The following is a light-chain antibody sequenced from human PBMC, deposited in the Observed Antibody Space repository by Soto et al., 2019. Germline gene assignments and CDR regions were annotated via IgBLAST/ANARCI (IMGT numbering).Light chain of an antibody. Sequence: QSALTQPASVSGSPGQSITISCTGTSSDVGAYNYVSWYQQHPGKAPKLMIYHVSSRPSGVSNRFSGSKSGNTASLTISGLQAEDEADYYCSSYTSSSTYVFGTGTKVT. V-gene: IGLV2-14*01. CDR2: HVS. CDR1: SSDVGAYNY. CDR3: SSYTSSSTYV. J-gene: IGLJ1*01.